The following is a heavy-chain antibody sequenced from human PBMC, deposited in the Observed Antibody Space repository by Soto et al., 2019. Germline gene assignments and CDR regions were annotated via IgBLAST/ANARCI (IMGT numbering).Heavy chain of an antibody. CDR3: ARGDSTGSPTGWFDP. CDR2: ISNYNGDT. Sequence: VQLVQSGAEVKKPGASVQVSCKASGYTFTRYSINWVRQAPGQGLEWVGLISNYNGDTKYAQKFQGRVTLTTDTSTTTTYMDLRSLTSDDTAVYFCARGDSTGSPTGWFDPWGQGTLVTVSS. J-gene: IGHJ5*02. D-gene: IGHD6-19*01. V-gene: IGHV1-18*04. CDR1: GYTFTRYS.